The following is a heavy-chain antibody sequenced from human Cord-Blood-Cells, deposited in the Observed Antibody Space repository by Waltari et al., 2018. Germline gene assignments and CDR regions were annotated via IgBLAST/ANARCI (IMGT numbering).Heavy chain of an antibody. V-gene: IGHV4-39*01. Sequence: QLQLQESGPGLVKPSETLSLTCTVSGGSISSSSYYWGCMRQPPGKGLEWIGSIYYSGSTYYNPSLKSRVTISVDTSKNQFSLKLSSVTAADTAVYYCARHLTSSSWYGWYFDLWGRGTLVTVSS. CDR1: GGSISSSSYY. CDR2: IYYSGST. D-gene: IGHD6-13*01. CDR3: ARHLTSSSWYGWYFDL. J-gene: IGHJ2*01.